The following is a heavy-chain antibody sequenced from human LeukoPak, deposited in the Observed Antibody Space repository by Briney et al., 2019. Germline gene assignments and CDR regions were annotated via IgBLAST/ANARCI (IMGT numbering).Heavy chain of an antibody. CDR3: ARRYDFWSGYQLYYYYGMDV. CDR1: GYTFTSYD. J-gene: IGHJ6*02. CDR2: MNPNSGNT. D-gene: IGHD3-3*01. Sequence: ASAKVSCKASGYTFTSYDINWVRQATGQGLEWMGWMNPNSGNTGYAQKFQGRVTMTRNTSISTAYMELSSLRSEDTAVYYCARRYDFWSGYQLYYYYGMDVWGQGTTVTVSS. V-gene: IGHV1-8*01.